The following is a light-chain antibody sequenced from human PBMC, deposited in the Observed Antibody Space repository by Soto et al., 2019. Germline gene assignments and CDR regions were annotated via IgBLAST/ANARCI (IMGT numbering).Light chain of an antibody. Sequence: EIVMTQSPATLSVSPGGRATLSCRASQSISDTLAWYQQKPGQAPRLLIYSASRRATGFPGRFSGSGSGTDFTLTISSLQSEDLAVNYCKQYNNWPWTFGQGTKVDIK. CDR3: KQYNNWPWT. V-gene: IGKV3-15*01. CDR1: QSISDT. CDR2: SAS. J-gene: IGKJ1*01.